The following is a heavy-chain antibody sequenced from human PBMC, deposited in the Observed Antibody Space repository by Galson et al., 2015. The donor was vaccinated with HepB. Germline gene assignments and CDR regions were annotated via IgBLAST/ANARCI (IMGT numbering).Heavy chain of an antibody. Sequence: SLRLSCAASGFTFSSYGMHWVRQAPGKGLEWVAVISYDGSNKYYADSVKGRFTISRDNSKNTLYLQMNSLRAEDTAVYYCARITIFGVVIRGQESGYYMDVWGKGTTVTVSS. CDR3: ARITIFGVVIRGQESGYYMDV. V-gene: IGHV3-30*03. J-gene: IGHJ6*03. D-gene: IGHD3-3*01. CDR2: ISYDGSNK. CDR1: GFTFSSYG.